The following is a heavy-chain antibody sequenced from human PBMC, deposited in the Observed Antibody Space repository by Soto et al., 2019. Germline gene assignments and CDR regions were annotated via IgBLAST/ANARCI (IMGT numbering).Heavy chain of an antibody. CDR1: GGSFSGYY. CDR3: ARSSGGQWLVKRYFEL. CDR2: INHSGST. Sequence: QVQLQQWGAGLLKPSETLSLTCAVYGGSFSGYYWSWIRQPPGKGLGWIGEINHSGSTNYNPSLKSRVTISVDTSKNQFSLKLRSVTAADTAGYYCARSSGGQWLVKRYFELWGRGTLVTVSS. D-gene: IGHD6-19*01. J-gene: IGHJ2*01. V-gene: IGHV4-34*01.